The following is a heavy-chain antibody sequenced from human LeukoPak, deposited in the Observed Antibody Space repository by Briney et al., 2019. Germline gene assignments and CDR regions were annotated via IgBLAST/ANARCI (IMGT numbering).Heavy chain of an antibody. D-gene: IGHD1-26*01. CDR2: IYYSGST. CDR3: ARDRYSGTYWGYFDY. CDR1: GRSISNYY. Sequence: SETLSLTCSVSGRSISNYYWSWTRQPPEKGLEWIGYIYYSGSTNYNPSLKSRVTISLDTSKNQFSLNLSSVTAADTAVYYCARDRYSGTYWGYFDYWGQGTLVTVSS. V-gene: IGHV4-59*01. J-gene: IGHJ4*02.